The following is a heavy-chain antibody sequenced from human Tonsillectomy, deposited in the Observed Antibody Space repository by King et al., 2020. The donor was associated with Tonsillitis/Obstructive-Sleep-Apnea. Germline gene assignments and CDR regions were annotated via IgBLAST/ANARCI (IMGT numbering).Heavy chain of an antibody. D-gene: IGHD3-3*01. J-gene: IGHJ4*02. CDR2: FDPEDGET. CDR3: ATLTICGMVAAGVDY. CDR1: GYTLTELS. Sequence: VQLVESGAEVKKPGASVKVSCTVSGYTLTELSMNWVRQAPGRGLEWMGGFDPEDGETIYAQKFQGRVTMTEDTSTDTAYMELTSLRSEDTAVYYCATLTICGMVAAGVDYWGQGTLVTVSS. V-gene: IGHV1-24*01.